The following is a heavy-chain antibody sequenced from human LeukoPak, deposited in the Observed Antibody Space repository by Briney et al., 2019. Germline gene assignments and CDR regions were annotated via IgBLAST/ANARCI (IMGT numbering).Heavy chain of an antibody. J-gene: IGHJ4*02. Sequence: GGSLRLSRTASGFSLGSHWMHWVRQAPGKGLVWVSQINEDGQNVGYADSVRGRFTISRDNARNTVYLQTHSLRPEDTAVYYCARGTSSGWPDYLDYWGQGTLVTVSS. D-gene: IGHD6-19*01. CDR3: ARGTSSGWPDYLDY. V-gene: IGHV3-74*01. CDR1: GFSLGSHW. CDR2: INEDGQNV.